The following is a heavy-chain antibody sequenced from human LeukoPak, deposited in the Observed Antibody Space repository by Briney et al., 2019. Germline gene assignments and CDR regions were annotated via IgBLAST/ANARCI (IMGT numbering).Heavy chain of an antibody. CDR2: IIPILGIA. CDR3: ARESPSSSWTFDY. D-gene: IGHD6-13*01. CDR1: GGPFSSYT. Sequence: SVKVSCKASGGPFSSYTISWVRQAPGQGLEWMGRIIPILGIANYAQKFQGRVTITADKSTSTAYMELSSLRSEDTAVYYCARESPSSSWTFDYWGQGTLVTVSS. J-gene: IGHJ4*02. V-gene: IGHV1-69*04.